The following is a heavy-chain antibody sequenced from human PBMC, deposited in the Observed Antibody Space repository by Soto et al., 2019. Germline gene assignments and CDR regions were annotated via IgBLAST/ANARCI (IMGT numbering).Heavy chain of an antibody. D-gene: IGHD3-3*01. CDR2: FDPEDGET. J-gene: IGHJ4*02. CDR3: ATLTIFRVVTDFDY. CDR1: GYTLTELS. V-gene: IGHV1-24*01. Sequence: ASVKVSCKVSGYTLTELSMHWVRQAPGKGLEWMGGFDPEDGETIYAQKFQGRVTMTEDTSTDTAYMELSSLRSEDTAVYYCATLTIFRVVTDFDYWGQGTLVTVSS.